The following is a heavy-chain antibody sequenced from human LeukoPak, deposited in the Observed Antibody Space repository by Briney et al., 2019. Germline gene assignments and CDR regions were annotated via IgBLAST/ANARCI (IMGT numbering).Heavy chain of an antibody. CDR1: GFTFSNAW. V-gene: IGHV3-15*01. J-gene: IGHJ4*02. Sequence: GGSLRLSCAASGFTFSNAWMNWVRQAPGKGLEWVGHIKSKTYGGTTDYGAPVKGRFTISRDDSKNTLYLQMNSLKNEDTAVYYFITGYCSSPSCYEWGQGTLVTVSS. CDR2: IKSKTYGGTT. D-gene: IGHD2-2*01. CDR3: ITGYCSSPSCYE.